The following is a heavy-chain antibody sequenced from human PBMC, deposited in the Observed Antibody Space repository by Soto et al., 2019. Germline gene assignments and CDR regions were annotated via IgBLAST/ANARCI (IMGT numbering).Heavy chain of an antibody. D-gene: IGHD1-26*01. V-gene: IGHV1-69*01. CDR2: IIPIVGTA. CDR1: GGTFSSYS. Sequence: QVQLVQSGAEVKKPGSSVKVSCKASGGTFSSYSIHWVRQAPGQGLEWMGEIIPIVGTANYAQKFQGRVTITADESTSTAYMELSRLRSEDTAVYYCARDGGRHSGGIDYWGQGTLVTVSS. J-gene: IGHJ4*02. CDR3: ARDGGRHSGGIDY.